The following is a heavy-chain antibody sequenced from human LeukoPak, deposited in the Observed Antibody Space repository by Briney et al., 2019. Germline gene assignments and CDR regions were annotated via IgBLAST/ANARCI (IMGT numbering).Heavy chain of an antibody. CDR2: IIPIFGTA. D-gene: IGHD4-17*01. CDR1: GGTFSSYA. V-gene: IGHV1-69*01. Sequence: GSSVKVSCKASGGTFSSYAISWVRQAPGQGLEWMGGIIPIFGTANYAQQFQGRVTITADESTSTAYMELSSLRSEDTAVYYCARAIFGADDYGDYSLDYWGQGTLVTVSS. CDR3: ARAIFGADDYGDYSLDY. J-gene: IGHJ4*02.